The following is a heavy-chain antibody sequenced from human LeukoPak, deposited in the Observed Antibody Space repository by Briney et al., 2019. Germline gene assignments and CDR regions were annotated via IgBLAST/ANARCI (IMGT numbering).Heavy chain of an antibody. Sequence: GASVKVSFKASGYTFTSYAMNWVRQAPGQGLEWMGWISAYNGNTNYAQKLQGRVTMTTDTSTSTAYMELRSLRSDDTAVYYCARESSSSWLDYWGQGTLVTVSS. CDR1: GYTFTSYA. J-gene: IGHJ4*02. CDR3: ARESSSSWLDY. V-gene: IGHV1-18*01. CDR2: ISAYNGNT. D-gene: IGHD6-13*01.